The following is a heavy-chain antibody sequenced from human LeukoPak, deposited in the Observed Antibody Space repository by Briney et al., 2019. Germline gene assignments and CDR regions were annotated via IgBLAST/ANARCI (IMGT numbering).Heavy chain of an antibody. CDR1: GGSISSGGYY. D-gene: IGHD6-13*01. CDR2: IYYSGST. Sequence: SQTLSLTCTVSGGSISSGGYYWSWIRQHPGKGLEWIGYIYYSGSTYYNPSLKSRVTISVDTSKNQFSLKLSSVTAADTAVYYCARSLGAAADYYWFDPWGQGTLVTVSS. V-gene: IGHV4-31*03. CDR3: ARSLGAAADYYWFDP. J-gene: IGHJ5*02.